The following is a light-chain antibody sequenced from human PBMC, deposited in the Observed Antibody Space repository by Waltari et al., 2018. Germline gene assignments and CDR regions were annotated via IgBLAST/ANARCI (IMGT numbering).Light chain of an antibody. CDR3: QQTYTTPYT. J-gene: IGKJ2*01. CDR1: QSINSY. V-gene: IGKV1-39*01. Sequence: DIQLTQSPSSLSASPRDRVTITCRASQSINSYLNWYQQKPGKAPKLLIYGTSSLQSWVPSMFRGSVSVTDFSLTINSLQPEYFAAYYCQQTYTTPYTFGQSTKLDIK. CDR2: GTS.